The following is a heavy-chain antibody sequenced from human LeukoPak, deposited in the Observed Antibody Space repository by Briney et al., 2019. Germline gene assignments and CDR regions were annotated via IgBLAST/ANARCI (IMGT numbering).Heavy chain of an antibody. D-gene: IGHD3-10*01. V-gene: IGHV3-48*03. CDR2: ISSSGSTI. CDR1: GFTFSSYE. Sequence: AGGSLRLSCAASGFTFSSYEMNWVRQAPGKGLEWVSYISSSGSTIYYADSVKGRFTISRDNAKNSLYLQMNSLRAEGTAVYYCARSGGSLDYWGQGTLVTVSS. J-gene: IGHJ4*02. CDR3: ARSGGSLDY.